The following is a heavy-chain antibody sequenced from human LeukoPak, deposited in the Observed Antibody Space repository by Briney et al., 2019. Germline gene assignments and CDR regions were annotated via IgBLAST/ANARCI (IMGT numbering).Heavy chain of an antibody. D-gene: IGHD5-12*01. J-gene: IGHJ4*02. CDR1: GGSISSYY. CDR2: IYYSGST. V-gene: IGHV4-59*01. Sequence: PSETLSHTCTVSGGSISSYYWSWIRQPPGKGLEWIGYIYYSGSTNYNPSLKSRVTISVDTSKNQFSLKLSSVTAADTAVYYCARGDSGYDWVDYWGQGTLVTVSS. CDR3: ARGDSGYDWVDY.